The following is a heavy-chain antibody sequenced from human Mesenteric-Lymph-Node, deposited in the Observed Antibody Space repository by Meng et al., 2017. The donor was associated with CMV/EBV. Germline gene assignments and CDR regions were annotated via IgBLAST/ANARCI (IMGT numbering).Heavy chain of an antibody. CDR2: ISGSGGST. V-gene: IGHV3-23*01. D-gene: IGHD3-3*01. CDR1: GFTFGSYA. Sequence: ETLSLTCAASGFTFGSYAMSWVRQAPGKGLEWVSAISGSGGSTYYADSVKGRFTISRDNSKNTLYLQMNSLRAEDTAVYYCAKDPNDFYGWYFDLWGRGTLVTVSS. CDR3: AKDPNDFYGWYFDL. J-gene: IGHJ2*01.